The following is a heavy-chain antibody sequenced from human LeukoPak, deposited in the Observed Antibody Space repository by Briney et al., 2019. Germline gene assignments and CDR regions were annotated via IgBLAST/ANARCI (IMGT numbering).Heavy chain of an antibody. Sequence: PGRSLRLPCAASGFTFSSYGMHWVRQAPGKGLEWVAVISYDGSNKYYADSVKGRFTISRDNSKNTLYLQMNSLRAEDTAVYYCAKDQIRSFDYYGSGSYPDYWGQGTLVTVSS. D-gene: IGHD3-10*01. CDR1: GFTFSSYG. CDR2: ISYDGSNK. CDR3: AKDQIRSFDYYGSGSYPDY. V-gene: IGHV3-30*18. J-gene: IGHJ4*02.